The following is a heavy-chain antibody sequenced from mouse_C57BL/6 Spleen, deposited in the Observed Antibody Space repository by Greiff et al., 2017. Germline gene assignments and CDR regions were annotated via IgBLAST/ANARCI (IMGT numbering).Heavy chain of an antibody. Sequence: VQLQQSGAELMKPGASVKLSCKATGYTFTGYWIEWVKQRPGHGLEWIGELLPGSGSTNYNEKFKGKATFTADTSSSTSYMQRSSLTTVDSASYYCAGGYYGNYDAIDYWGKGTSVTVSS. V-gene: IGHV1-9*01. CDR2: LLPGSGST. J-gene: IGHJ4*01. CDR1: GYTFTGYW. CDR3: AGGYYGNYDAIDY. D-gene: IGHD2-1*01.